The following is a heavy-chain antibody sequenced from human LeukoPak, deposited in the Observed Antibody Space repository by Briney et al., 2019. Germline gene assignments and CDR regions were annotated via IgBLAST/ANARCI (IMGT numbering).Heavy chain of an antibody. CDR3: AREEYCSSTSCYAGMGLVD. D-gene: IGHD2-2*01. V-gene: IGHV1-69*13. J-gene: IGHJ4*02. CDR2: IIPIFGTA. Sequence: ASVKVSCKASGGTFSSYAISWVRQAPGQGLEWMGGIIPIFGTANYAQKFQGRVTITADESTSTAYMELSSLRSEDTAVYYCAREEYCSSTSCYAGMGLVDWGQGTLVTVSS. CDR1: GGTFSSYA.